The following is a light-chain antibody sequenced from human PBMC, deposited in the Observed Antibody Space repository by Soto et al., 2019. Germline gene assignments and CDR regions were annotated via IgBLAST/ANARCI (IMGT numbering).Light chain of an antibody. Sequence: EIMLTQSPATLSLSPGERATLSCRASQSVSSFVAWYQQKPGQAPRLLIYDASIRAIGIPARFSGSGSGTDFTLTISSLEPEDFAVYYCQQRSNWHLTFGGGTKVEIK. CDR1: QSVSSF. J-gene: IGKJ4*01. CDR3: QQRSNWHLT. V-gene: IGKV3-11*01. CDR2: DAS.